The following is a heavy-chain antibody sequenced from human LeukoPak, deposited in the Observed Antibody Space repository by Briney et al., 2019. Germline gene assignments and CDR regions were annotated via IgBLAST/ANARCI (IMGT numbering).Heavy chain of an antibody. D-gene: IGHD4-17*01. Sequence: GGSLRLSCAASGFTFSSYGMSWVRQAPGKGLEWVSYIGSSGSTVDYADSVKGRFTISRDNAKNSMYLQMNSLRDEDTAVYYCARDTLVYADSPDAFDIWGQGTMVTVSS. V-gene: IGHV3-48*02. CDR3: ARDTLVYADSPDAFDI. J-gene: IGHJ3*02. CDR2: IGSSGSTV. CDR1: GFTFSSYG.